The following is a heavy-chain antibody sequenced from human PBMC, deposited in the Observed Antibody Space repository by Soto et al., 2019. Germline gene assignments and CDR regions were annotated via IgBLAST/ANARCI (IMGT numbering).Heavy chain of an antibody. D-gene: IGHD3-9*01. V-gene: IGHV3-23*01. J-gene: IGHJ6*02. Sequence: GGSLRLSCAASGFTFSIYSMNWVRQAPGRGLEWVSLISGSGGSTHYADSVEGRFTISRDNSKNTLYLEMDSLRAEDTAVYYCAKVVKYDVLTGYYKGPDYYGMDVWGQGTTVTVSS. CDR1: GFTFSIYS. CDR3: AKVVKYDVLTGYYKGPDYYGMDV. CDR2: ISGSGGST.